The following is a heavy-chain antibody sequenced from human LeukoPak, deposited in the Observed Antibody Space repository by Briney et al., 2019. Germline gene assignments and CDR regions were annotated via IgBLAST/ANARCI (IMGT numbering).Heavy chain of an antibody. J-gene: IGHJ5*02. CDR1: GFTFGSYA. V-gene: IGHV3-64*01. CDR2: ISSNGGST. CDR3: ARSPWDCSGGSCSTWFDP. D-gene: IGHD2-15*01. Sequence: GGSLRLSCAASGFTFGSYAMHWVRQAPGKGLEYISAISSNGGSTYYANSVKGRFAISRDTSKNTLYLHMGSLRVEDMAVYYCARSPWDCSGGSCSTWFDPWGQGTLVTVSS.